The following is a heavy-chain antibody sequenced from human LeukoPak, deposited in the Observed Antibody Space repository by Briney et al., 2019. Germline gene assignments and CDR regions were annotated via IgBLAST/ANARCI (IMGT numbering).Heavy chain of an antibody. CDR2: ISGCGGST. CDR1: GFTFSSYA. CDR3: AKAPVRLWSGYQGWFDP. D-gene: IGHD3-3*01. V-gene: IGHV3-23*01. Sequence: GGSLRLSCAASGFTFSSYAMSWVRQAPGKGLEWVSAISGCGGSTYYADSVKGRFTISRDNSKNTLYLQMNSLRAEDTAVYYCAKAPVRLWSGYQGWFDPWGQGTLVTVSS. J-gene: IGHJ5*02.